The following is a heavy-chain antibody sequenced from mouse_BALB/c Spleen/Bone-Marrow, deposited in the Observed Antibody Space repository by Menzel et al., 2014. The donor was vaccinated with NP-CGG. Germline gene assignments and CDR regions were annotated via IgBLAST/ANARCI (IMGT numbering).Heavy chain of an antibody. Sequence: LQESGADLVRPGTSVKVSCKASGYAFTNYLIEWVKKGPGQGLEWIGVINPGSGGINYNENLTGRATLTPDRSSSTVYMQLSSLTSEDSAVYFCARKVNVINYAMDQWGQGTSVTVSS. CDR1: GYAFTNYL. CDR2: INPGSGGI. D-gene: IGHD2-13*01. CDR3: ARKVNVINYAMDQ. V-gene: IGHV1-54*01. J-gene: IGHJ4*01.